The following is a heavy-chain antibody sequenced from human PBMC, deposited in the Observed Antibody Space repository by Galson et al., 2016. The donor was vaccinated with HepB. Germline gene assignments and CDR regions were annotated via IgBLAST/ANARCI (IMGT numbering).Heavy chain of an antibody. D-gene: IGHD3-16*01. CDR2: INTDGTIT. CDR3: ARVIKGFTGY. V-gene: IGHV3-74*01. CDR1: GFTFSPYW. J-gene: IGHJ4*02. Sequence: SLRLSCAASGFTFSPYWMHWVRQAPGKGLVWVSQINTDGTITTYADSVKGRFTSSRDNAKNTLYLQMNSLRDEDTAVYYCARVIKGFTGYWGQGTLVTVSS.